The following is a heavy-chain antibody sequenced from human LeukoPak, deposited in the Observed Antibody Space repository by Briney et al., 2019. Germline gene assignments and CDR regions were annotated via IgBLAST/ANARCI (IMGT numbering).Heavy chain of an antibody. D-gene: IGHD3-22*01. CDR3: ARRSGYYQTFDY. CDR2: IHHSGST. V-gene: IGHV4-31*03. Sequence: SETLSLTCTVSGGSISSGGYYWSWIRQHPGTGLEWIGYIHHSGSTYYNPSLKSRLIISLDTSKNQFSLKLNSVTAADTAVYYCARRSGYYQTFDYWGQGTLVTVSS. J-gene: IGHJ4*02. CDR1: GGSISSGGYY.